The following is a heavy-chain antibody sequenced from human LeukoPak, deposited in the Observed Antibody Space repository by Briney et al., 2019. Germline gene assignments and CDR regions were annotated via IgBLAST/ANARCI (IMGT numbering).Heavy chain of an antibody. CDR3: AKDGSGYSYGLDY. Sequence: GGSLRLSCAASGFTFSSYGMHWVRQAPGKGLEWVAFIRYDGSNKYYADSVKGRFTISRDSSKNTLYLQMNSLRAEDTAVYYCAKDGSGYSYGLDYWGQGTLVTVSS. V-gene: IGHV3-30*02. D-gene: IGHD5-18*01. CDR1: GFTFSSYG. J-gene: IGHJ4*02. CDR2: IRYDGSNK.